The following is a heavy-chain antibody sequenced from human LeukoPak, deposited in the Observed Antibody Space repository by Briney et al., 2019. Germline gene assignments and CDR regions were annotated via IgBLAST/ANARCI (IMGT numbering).Heavy chain of an antibody. CDR3: ARPNSSGYYTHFDY. CDR1: GGSISSYY. Sequence: SETLSLTCTVSGGSISSYYWSWIRQPPGKGLEWIGYIYYSGSTNYTPSLKSRVTISVDTSKNQFSLKLSSVTAADTAVYYCARPNSSGYYTHFDYWGQGTLVTVSS. V-gene: IGHV4-59*12. J-gene: IGHJ4*02. CDR2: IYYSGST. D-gene: IGHD3-22*01.